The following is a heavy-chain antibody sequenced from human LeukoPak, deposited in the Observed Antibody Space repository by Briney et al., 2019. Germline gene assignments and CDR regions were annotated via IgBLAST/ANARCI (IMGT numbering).Heavy chain of an antibody. D-gene: IGHD6-25*01. CDR3: ARALGQRMNFDY. CDR2: IYTGGGR. CDR1: GFTVSSYY. J-gene: IGHJ4*02. Sequence: PGGSLRLSCAASGFTVSSYYMNWVRQAPGKELEWVSVIYTGGGRYYADSVRGRFTISRDTSKNMVFLQMNSLRAEDTAVYYCARALGQRMNFDYWGQGTLVTVSS. V-gene: IGHV3-53*01.